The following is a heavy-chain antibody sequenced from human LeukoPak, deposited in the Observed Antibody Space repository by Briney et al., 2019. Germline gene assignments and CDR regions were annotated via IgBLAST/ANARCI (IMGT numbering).Heavy chain of an antibody. J-gene: IGHJ4*01. Sequence: GGSLRLSCAASGFTFSTYGMHWVRQTPGKGLEWVAVISYDGSNKYYTDSVKGQFTISRDNSKNTLYLQMNSLRAEDTAVYYCARGSGYSYAFTGRERTKSRLDYWGPGTLVTVSS. D-gene: IGHD5-18*01. CDR3: ARGSGYSYAFTGRERTKSRLDY. CDR2: ISYDGSNK. CDR1: GFTFSTYG. V-gene: IGHV3-30*03.